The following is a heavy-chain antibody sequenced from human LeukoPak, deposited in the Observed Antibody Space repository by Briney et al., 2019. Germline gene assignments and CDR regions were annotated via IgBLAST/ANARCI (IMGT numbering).Heavy chain of an antibody. D-gene: IGHD4-17*01. J-gene: IGHJ4*02. CDR1: GGSIRSYY. CDR2: IYHSGST. V-gene: IGHV4-59*01. CDR3: ARKRSDYGDSDYFDS. Sequence: SETLSLTCCVSGGSIRSYYWSWIRQPPGKGLEWIGYIYHSGSTDYNPSLKSRVTISVDTSKNQFSLKLSSLTAADTAVYYCARKRSDYGDSDYFDSWGQGTLVSVSS.